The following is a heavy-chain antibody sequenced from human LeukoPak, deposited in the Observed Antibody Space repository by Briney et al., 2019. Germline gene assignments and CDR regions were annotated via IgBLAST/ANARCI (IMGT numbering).Heavy chain of an antibody. D-gene: IGHD3-22*01. V-gene: IGHV4-34*12. CDR3: GMVVVVIQGNYGLDV. CDR2: ILHTGST. Sequence: PSETLSLTCAVSGYSLTNHYWIWIRQPPGKGLEWIGEILHTGSTNYNPSFKSRVSISIDTSKNQFFLRLTSVTAEDTAVYYCGMVVVVIQGNYGLDVWGQGTTVTVSS. J-gene: IGHJ6*02. CDR1: GYSLTNHY.